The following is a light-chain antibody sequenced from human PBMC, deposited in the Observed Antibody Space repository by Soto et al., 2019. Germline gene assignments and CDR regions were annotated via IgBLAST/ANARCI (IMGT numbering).Light chain of an antibody. Sequence: EIVLTQSPATLSLSPGERATLSCRASQSVSSHLSWYQQEPGQAPRLLIYDASDRATGIPARFSGSGSGTDFTPTISGLEPEDFAVYYCQQRDTRALTFGPGTKVDIK. CDR1: QSVSSH. CDR3: QQRDTRALT. CDR2: DAS. J-gene: IGKJ3*01. V-gene: IGKV3-11*01.